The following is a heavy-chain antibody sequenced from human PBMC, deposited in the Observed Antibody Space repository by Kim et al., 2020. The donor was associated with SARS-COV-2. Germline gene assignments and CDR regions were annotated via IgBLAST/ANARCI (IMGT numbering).Heavy chain of an antibody. D-gene: IGHD2-2*01. Sequence: SVQVSCKASGGTFSSYAIRWVRQAPGQGLEWMGRIIPILGIANYAQKFQGRVTITADKSTSTAYMELSSLRSEDTAVYYCARGGYCSSTSCYPDLAFDIWGQGTMVTVSS. CDR1: GGTFSSYA. CDR2: IIPILGIA. J-gene: IGHJ3*02. V-gene: IGHV1-69*04. CDR3: ARGGYCSSTSCYPDLAFDI.